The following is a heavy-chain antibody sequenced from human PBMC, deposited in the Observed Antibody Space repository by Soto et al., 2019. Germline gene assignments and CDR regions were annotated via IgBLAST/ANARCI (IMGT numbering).Heavy chain of an antibody. CDR3: ARDLAQGSVGWYENAFDI. CDR1: GFTFSSYS. V-gene: IGHV3-30-3*01. CDR2: ISYDGSNK. J-gene: IGHJ3*02. D-gene: IGHD6-19*01. Sequence: GGSLRLSCAASGFTFSSYSMHWVRQAPGKGLEWVAVISYDGSNKYYADSVKGRFTISRDNSKNTLYLQMNSLRAEDTAVYYCARDLAQGSVGWYENAFDIWGQGTMVTVSS.